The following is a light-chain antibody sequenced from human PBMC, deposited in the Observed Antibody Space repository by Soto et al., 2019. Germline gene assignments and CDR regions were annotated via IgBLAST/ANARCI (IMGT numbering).Light chain of an antibody. CDR1: QSVGSN. V-gene: IGKV3-15*01. CDR2: GAS. CDR3: QQYNNWPPDRT. Sequence: EIVMTQSPATLSVSPGERATLSCRASQSVGSNLAWYQQKPGQAPRLLIYGASTRATGIPARFSGSESGTEFTLTISRLQSEDFAMYFCQQYNNWPPDRTFGQGTKVEIK. J-gene: IGKJ1*01.